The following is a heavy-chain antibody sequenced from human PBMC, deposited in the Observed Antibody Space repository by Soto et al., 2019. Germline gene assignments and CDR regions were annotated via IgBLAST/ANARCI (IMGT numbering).Heavy chain of an antibody. D-gene: IGHD6-19*01. V-gene: IGHV4-31*03. J-gene: IGHJ6*02. CDR2: IYYSGST. Sequence: SETLSLTCTVSGGSISSGGYYWSWIRQHPGKGLEWIGYIYYSGSTYYNPSLKSRVTISVDTSKNQFSLKLSSVTAADTAVYYCARGRYSSGLYGMDVWGQGTTVTVS. CDR1: GGSISSGGYY. CDR3: ARGRYSSGLYGMDV.